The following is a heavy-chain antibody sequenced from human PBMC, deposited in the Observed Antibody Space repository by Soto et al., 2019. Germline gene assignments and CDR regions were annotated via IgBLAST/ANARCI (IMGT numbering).Heavy chain of an antibody. Sequence: EVQLVESGGGAMEPGGSLILSCAASGFTFSGYNMNWVRQAPGKGLEWVSYISSSSSTIYYADSVKGRFTISRDNAKNSLYLQMHSLRDEDTAMYYCARDVGYCISTSCLNWFDPWGQGTLVTVSS. V-gene: IGHV3-48*02. CDR1: GFTFSGYN. CDR3: ARDVGYCISTSCLNWFDP. J-gene: IGHJ5*02. CDR2: ISSSSSTI. D-gene: IGHD2-2*01.